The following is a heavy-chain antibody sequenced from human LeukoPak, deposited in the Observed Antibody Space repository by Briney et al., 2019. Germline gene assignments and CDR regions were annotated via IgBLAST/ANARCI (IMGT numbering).Heavy chain of an antibody. CDR2: SSTSGSAI. V-gene: IGHV3-11*01. Sequence: GGSLRLSCAASGFTFSDFHMCWIRQAPGKGLEWVSFSSTSGSAIFYADSVKGRFTISRDNAKNSLYLQMNSLRAEDTAVYYCARERADALDIWGPGTMVTVSS. J-gene: IGHJ3*02. CDR3: ARERADALDI. CDR1: GFTFSDFH.